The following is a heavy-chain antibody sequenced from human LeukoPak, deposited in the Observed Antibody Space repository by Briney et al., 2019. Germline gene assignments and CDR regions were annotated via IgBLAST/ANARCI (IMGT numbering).Heavy chain of an antibody. CDR3: AKAPTEYYDSSYFDY. V-gene: IGHV3-9*01. Sequence: GGSLRLSCAASGFTFDDYAMHWVRQAPGKGLEWVSGISRNSGSIGYADSVKGRFTISRDNAKNSLYLQMNSLRAEDTALYYCAKAPTEYYDSSYFDYWGQGTLVTVSS. J-gene: IGHJ4*02. CDR2: ISRNSGSI. CDR1: GFTFDDYA. D-gene: IGHD3-22*01.